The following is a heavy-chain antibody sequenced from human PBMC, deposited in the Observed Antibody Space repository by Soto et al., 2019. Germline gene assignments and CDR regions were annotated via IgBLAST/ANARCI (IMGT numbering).Heavy chain of an antibody. D-gene: IGHD2-2*01. Sequence: SETLSLTCAVYGGSFSGYYWSWIRQPPGKGLEWIGYIYYSGSTNYNPSLKSRVTISVDTSKNQFSLKLSSVTAADTAVYYCARYISPLPYADIVVLPAAEDYYYYGMDVRGQGTTVTVSS. V-gene: IGHV4-59*01. J-gene: IGHJ6*02. CDR3: ARYISPLPYADIVVLPAAEDYYYYGMDV. CDR1: GGSFSGYY. CDR2: IYYSGST.